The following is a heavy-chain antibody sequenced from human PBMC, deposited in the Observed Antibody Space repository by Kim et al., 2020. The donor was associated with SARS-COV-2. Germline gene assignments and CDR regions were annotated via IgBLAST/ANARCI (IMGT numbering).Heavy chain of an antibody. CDR1: GFTFSSYG. Sequence: GGSLRLSCAASGFTFSSYGMHWVRQAPGKGLEWVAVISYDGSNKYYADSVKGRFTISRDNSKNTLYLQMNSLRAEDTAVYYCAKDLETGTTYYYYYGMDVWGQGTTVTVSS. CDR2: ISYDGSNK. J-gene: IGHJ6*02. V-gene: IGHV3-30*18. D-gene: IGHD1-1*01. CDR3: AKDLETGTTYYYYYGMDV.